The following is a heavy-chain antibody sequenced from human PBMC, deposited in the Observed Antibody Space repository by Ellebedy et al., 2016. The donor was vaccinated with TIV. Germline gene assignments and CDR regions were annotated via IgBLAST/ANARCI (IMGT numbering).Heavy chain of an antibody. CDR3: ARGQYYYGSGSSRPNWFDP. J-gene: IGHJ5*02. CDR2: IYTSGST. V-gene: IGHV4-4*07. Sequence: SETLSLTXTVSGGSISSYYWSWIRQPAGKGLEWIGRIYTSGSTNYNPSLKSRVTISVDTSKNQFSLKLSSVTAADTAVYYCARGQYYYGSGSSRPNWFDPWGQGTLVTVSS. CDR1: GGSISSYY. D-gene: IGHD3-10*01.